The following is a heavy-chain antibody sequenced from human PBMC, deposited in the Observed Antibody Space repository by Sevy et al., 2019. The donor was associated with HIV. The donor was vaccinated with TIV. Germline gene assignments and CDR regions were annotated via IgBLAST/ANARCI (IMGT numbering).Heavy chain of an antibody. CDR3: VKGGWGDY. Sequence: GGSLRLSCAASGFIFTKYDMNWVRQIPGEGPEWAAGISSSGSETYYTDSAKRRFTISRDNSVNTLYLQMNSLRDEDTAVYFCVKGGWGDYWGQGTVVTVSS. D-gene: IGHD6-19*01. V-gene: IGHV3-23*01. CDR1: GFIFTKYD. CDR2: ISSSGSET. J-gene: IGHJ4*02.